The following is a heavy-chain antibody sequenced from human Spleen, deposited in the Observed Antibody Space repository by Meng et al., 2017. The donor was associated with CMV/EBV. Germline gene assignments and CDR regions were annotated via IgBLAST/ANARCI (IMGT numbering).Heavy chain of an antibody. J-gene: IGHJ4*02. D-gene: IGHD1-1*01. CDR3: ARSATVLIFDY. CDR2: INHSGST. Sequence: QLPQWGAGLLKPSETRSLTCAVYGGSLSGYYWSWIRQPPGKGLEWIGEINHSGSTNYNPSLKSRVTISVDTSKNQFSLKLSSVTAADTAVYYCARSATVLIFDYWGQGTLVTVSS. CDR1: GGSLSGYY. V-gene: IGHV4-34*01.